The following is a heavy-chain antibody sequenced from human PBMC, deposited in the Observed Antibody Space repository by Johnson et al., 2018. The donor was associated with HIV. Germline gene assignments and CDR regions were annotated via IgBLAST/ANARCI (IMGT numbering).Heavy chain of an antibody. CDR3: AKDLFSAAAGTRNAFDI. V-gene: IGHV3-30*18. J-gene: IGHJ3*02. Sequence: QVQLVESGGGVVRPGGSLRLSCAASGFTFSNAWMSGVRQAPGKGLEWVAVISYDGSNKYYADSVTGRFTISRDNAKNSLYLQMNSVRAEDTAVYYCAKDLFSAAAGTRNAFDIWGQGTMVTVSS. CDR1: GFTFSNAW. CDR2: ISYDGSNK. D-gene: IGHD6-13*01.